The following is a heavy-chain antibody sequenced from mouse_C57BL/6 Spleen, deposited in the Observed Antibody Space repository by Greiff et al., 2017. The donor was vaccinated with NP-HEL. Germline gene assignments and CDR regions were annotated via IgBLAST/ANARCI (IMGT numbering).Heavy chain of an antibody. CDR1: GYAFSSSW. CDR2: IYPGDGDT. J-gene: IGHJ1*03. CDR3: ARRDYYGSSSHWYFDV. D-gene: IGHD1-1*01. V-gene: IGHV1-82*01. Sequence: QVQLKESGPELVKPGASVKISCKASGYAFSSSWMNWVKQRPGKGLEWIGRIYPGDGDTNYNGKFKGKATLTADKSSSTAYMQLSSLTSEDSAVYFCARRDYYGSSSHWYFDVWGTGTTVTVSS.